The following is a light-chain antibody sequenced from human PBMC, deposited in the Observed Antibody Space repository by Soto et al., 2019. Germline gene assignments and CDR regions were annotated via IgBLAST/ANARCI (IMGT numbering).Light chain of an antibody. Sequence: DIQMTQSHSTLSASVGDTVTVTCRASQSVSGWLAWYQQKPGKAPKLLIYDASSLESGVPSRFSGSGSGTEFTLTISSLQPDDFATYYCQQQITFGQGTRLDIK. CDR3: QQQIT. CDR2: DAS. V-gene: IGKV1-5*01. J-gene: IGKJ5*01. CDR1: QSVSGW.